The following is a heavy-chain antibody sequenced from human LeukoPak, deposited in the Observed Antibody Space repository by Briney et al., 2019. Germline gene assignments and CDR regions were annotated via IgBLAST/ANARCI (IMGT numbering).Heavy chain of an antibody. CDR3: ARSNDYGDLSFRY. CDR1: GYTFTNYY. CDR2: INLSGGST. Sequence: ASVKVSCKASGYTFTNYYVHWVRQAPGQGLEWMGMINLSGGSTNYAQKFQGRVTMTRDTSTSTVYMELSSLRSEDTAVYYCARSNDYGDLSFRYWGQGTLVTVSS. J-gene: IGHJ4*02. D-gene: IGHD4-17*01. V-gene: IGHV1-46*01.